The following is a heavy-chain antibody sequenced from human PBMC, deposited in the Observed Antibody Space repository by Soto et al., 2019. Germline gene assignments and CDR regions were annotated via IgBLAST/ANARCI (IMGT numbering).Heavy chain of an antibody. CDR2: IIPIFGTA. CDR3: AKGPCSSTSCYRAGMDV. J-gene: IGHJ6*01. V-gene: IGHV1-69*06. CDR1: GGTFSSYA. D-gene: IGHD2-2*01. Sequence: QVQLVQSGAEVKKPGSSVKVSCKASGGTFSSYAISWVRQAPGQGLEWMGGIIPIFGTANYAQKFQGRVTITADKSTSTAYMELSSLRSEDTAVYYCAKGPCSSTSCYRAGMDVWGQGTTVTGSS.